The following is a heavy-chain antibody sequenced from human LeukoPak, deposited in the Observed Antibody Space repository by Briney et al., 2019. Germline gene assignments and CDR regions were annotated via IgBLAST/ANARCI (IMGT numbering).Heavy chain of an antibody. CDR1: GFTFSSYW. V-gene: IGHV3-7*01. J-gene: IGHJ4*02. Sequence: GGSPRLSCAASGFTFSSYWMSWVRRAPGKGLEWVAKIKQDGSEKYYVDSVKGRFTISRDNAKNSLYLQMNSLRAEDTAVYYCARGPAVAPFSDFDYWGQGTLVTVSS. D-gene: IGHD6-19*01. CDR3: ARGPAVAPFSDFDY. CDR2: IKQDGSEK.